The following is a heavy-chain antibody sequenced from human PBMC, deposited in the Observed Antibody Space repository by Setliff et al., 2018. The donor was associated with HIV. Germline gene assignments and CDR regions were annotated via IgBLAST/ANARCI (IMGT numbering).Heavy chain of an antibody. D-gene: IGHD3-10*01. CDR2: IYHSGST. Sequence: PSETLSLTCALSGGSISSSNWWSWVRQPPGKGLEWIGDIYHSGSTNYNPSLKSRVTISVDKSKNQFSLEMTSMTAADTAVYYCVRTGSSTSWGVYHYYYMDIWGKGTTVTVSS. J-gene: IGHJ6*03. CDR1: GGSISSSNW. CDR3: VRTGSSTSWGVYHYYYMDI. V-gene: IGHV4-4*02.